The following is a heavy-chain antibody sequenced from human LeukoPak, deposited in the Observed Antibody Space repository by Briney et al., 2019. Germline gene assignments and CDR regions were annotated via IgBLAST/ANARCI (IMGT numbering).Heavy chain of an antibody. CDR3: ARGGDGGYCSGGSCYSLGLGYYYYMDV. D-gene: IGHD2-15*01. V-gene: IGHV4-4*02. CDR1: GGSISSSNW. CDR2: IYHSGST. Sequence: PSETLSLTRAVSGGSISSSNWWSWVRQPPGKGLEWIGEIYHSGSTNYNPSLKSRVTISVDTSKNQFSLKLSSVTAADTAVYYCARGGDGGYCSGGSCYSLGLGYYYYMDVWGKGTTVTVSS. J-gene: IGHJ6*03.